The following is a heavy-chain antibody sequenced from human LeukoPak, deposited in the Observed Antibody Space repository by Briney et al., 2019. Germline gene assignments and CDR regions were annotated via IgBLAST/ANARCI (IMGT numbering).Heavy chain of an antibody. Sequence: ASVTVSCKASGYTFTSYGISWGRQGPGQGLEWMGWVSAYNGNTNYAQKLQGRVTMTTDTSTSTAYMELRSLRSDDTAVYYCARGHLRITMVRGVIRDAFDIWGQGTMVTVSS. J-gene: IGHJ3*02. CDR1: GYTFTSYG. V-gene: IGHV1-18*04. D-gene: IGHD3-10*01. CDR2: VSAYNGNT. CDR3: ARGHLRITMVRGVIRDAFDI.